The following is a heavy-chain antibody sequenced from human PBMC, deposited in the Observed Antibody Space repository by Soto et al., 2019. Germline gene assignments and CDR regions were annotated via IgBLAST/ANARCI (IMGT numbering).Heavy chain of an antibody. J-gene: IGHJ6*02. Sequence: GGSLRLSCAASGFTFSSCAMSWVRQAPGKGLEWVAVISDDGSNKYFAESVKGRFTISRDNSKNTLFLQMNSLRAEDTAVYYCARGPTTSAFSALDVWGQGTTVTVSS. D-gene: IGHD1-1*01. CDR2: ISDDGSNK. V-gene: IGHV3-30-3*01. CDR1: GFTFSSCA. CDR3: ARGPTTSAFSALDV.